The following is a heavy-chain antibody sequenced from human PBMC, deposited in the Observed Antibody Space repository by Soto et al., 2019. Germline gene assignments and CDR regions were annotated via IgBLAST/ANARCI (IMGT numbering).Heavy chain of an antibody. D-gene: IGHD3-10*01. CDR2: IYYSGTT. CDR1: GDSINNADYY. CDR3: ARVRGHGFDF. J-gene: IGHJ3*01. Sequence: QVQLQESGPGLVKPSQTLSLNCSVSGDSINNADYYWSWIRQHAGQVLEWIGYIYYSGTTYYNPPLKSVVTISMDTSKNQFSLGMSSVTAADTAVYYCARVRGHGFDFRGQGTMVTVSS. V-gene: IGHV4-31*01.